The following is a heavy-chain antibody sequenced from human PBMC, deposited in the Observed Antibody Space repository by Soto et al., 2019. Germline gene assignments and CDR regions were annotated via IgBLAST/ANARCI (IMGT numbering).Heavy chain of an antibody. CDR3: ARESGIAAAGTYYYYYGMDV. V-gene: IGHV4-31*03. Sequence: QVQLQESGPGLVKPSQTLSLTCTVSGGSISSGGYYWSWIRQHPGKGLEWIGYIYYSGRTYYNPSLKSRVTKSVDTSKNQFSLKLSSVTAADTAVYYCARESGIAAAGTYYYYYGMDVWGQGTTVTVSS. CDR2: IYYSGRT. D-gene: IGHD6-13*01. J-gene: IGHJ6*02. CDR1: GGSISSGGYY.